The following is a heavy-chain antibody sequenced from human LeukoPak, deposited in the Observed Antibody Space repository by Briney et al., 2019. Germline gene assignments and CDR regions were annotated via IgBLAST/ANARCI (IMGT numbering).Heavy chain of an antibody. V-gene: IGHV3-21*01. CDR2: ISSSSSYI. D-gene: IGHD6-13*01. CDR3: ARDLDPSLDRLAAAGNGY. Sequence: GGSLRLSCAASGFTFSSYSMNWVRQAPGKGLEWVSSISSSSSYIYYADSVKGRFTISRDNAKNSLYLQMNSLRAEDTAVYYCARDLDPSLDRLAAAGNGYWGQGTLVTVSS. J-gene: IGHJ4*02. CDR1: GFTFSSYS.